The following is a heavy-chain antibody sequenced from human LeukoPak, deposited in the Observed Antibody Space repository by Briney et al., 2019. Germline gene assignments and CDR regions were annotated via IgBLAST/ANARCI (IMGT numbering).Heavy chain of an antibody. J-gene: IGHJ6*02. CDR1: GGSISSSSYY. CDR3: ARTVPGSYYKNGMDV. D-gene: IGHD3-10*01. V-gene: IGHV4-39*01. CDR2: IYYSGST. Sequence: SETLSLTCTVSGGSISSSSYYWGWIRQPLGKGQEWIGSIYYSGSTYYNPSLKSRVTISVDTSKNQFSLKLSSVTAADTAVYYCARTVPGSYYKNGMDVWGQGTTVTVSS.